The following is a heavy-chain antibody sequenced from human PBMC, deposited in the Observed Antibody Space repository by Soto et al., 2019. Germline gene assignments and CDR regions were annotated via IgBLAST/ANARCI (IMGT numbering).Heavy chain of an antibody. CDR3: ASDLRGYSYAY. CDR2: IIPIFGTA. D-gene: IGHD5-18*01. V-gene: IGHV1-69*13. J-gene: IGHJ4*02. CDR1: GGTFSSYA. Sequence: ASVKVSCKASGGTFSSYAISWVRQAPGQGLEWMGGIIPIFGTANYAQKFQGRVTITADESTSTAYMELSSLRSEDTAVYYCASDLRGYSYAYWGQRTLVTVSS.